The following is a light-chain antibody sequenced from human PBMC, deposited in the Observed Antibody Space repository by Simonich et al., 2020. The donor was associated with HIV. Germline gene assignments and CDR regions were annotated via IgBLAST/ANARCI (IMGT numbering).Light chain of an antibody. CDR1: QSVLYSSNNKNF. Sequence: DIVMTQSPDSLAVSLGERATINCKSSQSVLYSSNNKNFLAWYQQKPGQPPKLLISWASTRESGVPDRCSGSGSGTDFTLTISNLQAEDVAVYYCQQYYSIPYTFGQGSKLEI. CDR3: QQYYSIPYT. J-gene: IGKJ2*01. CDR2: WAS. V-gene: IGKV4-1*01.